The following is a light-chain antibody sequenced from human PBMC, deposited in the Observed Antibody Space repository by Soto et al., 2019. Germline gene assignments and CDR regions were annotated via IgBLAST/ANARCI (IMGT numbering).Light chain of an antibody. V-gene: IGKV1-5*01. CDR3: QQSYSTPFT. J-gene: IGKJ5*01. CDR1: QSISSW. Sequence: DIQMTQSPSTLSASVGDRVTITCRASQSISSWLAWYQQKPGKAPKLLIYDASSLESGVPSRFSGSGSGTDFTLTISSLQPEDFATYYCQQSYSTPFTFGQGTRLEIK. CDR2: DAS.